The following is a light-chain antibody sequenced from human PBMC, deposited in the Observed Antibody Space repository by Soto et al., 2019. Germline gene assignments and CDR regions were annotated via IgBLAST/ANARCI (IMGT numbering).Light chain of an antibody. V-gene: IGKV3-15*01. Sequence: EIVLTQSPATLSVSPGERVSLSCRASQTVDSNLAWYQQKPGQAPRLLIYGASTRATGIPDRFSGSESGTEFTLTISSLQSADFAVYYCQQYNDRPTFGQGTKVEIK. CDR2: GAS. CDR3: QQYNDRPT. J-gene: IGKJ1*01. CDR1: QTVDSN.